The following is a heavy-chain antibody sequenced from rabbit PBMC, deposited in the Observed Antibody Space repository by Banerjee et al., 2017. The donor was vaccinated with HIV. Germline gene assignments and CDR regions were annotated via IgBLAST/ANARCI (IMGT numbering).Heavy chain of an antibody. V-gene: IGHV1S40*01. CDR3: ARSPSASSNGHNL. CDR1: GFTISSSYY. J-gene: IGHJ4*01. D-gene: IGHD1-1*01. Sequence: QSLEESGGGLVQPEGSLALTCKASGFTISSSYYMCWVRQAPGKGPEWIGCIYTGDRSTYYASWAKGRFTISKTSSTTVTLQMTSLTAADTATYFCARSPSASSNGHNLWGPGTLVTV. CDR2: IYTGDRST.